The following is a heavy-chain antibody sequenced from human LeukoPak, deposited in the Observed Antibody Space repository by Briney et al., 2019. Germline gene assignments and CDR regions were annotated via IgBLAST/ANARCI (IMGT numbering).Heavy chain of an antibody. J-gene: IGHJ4*02. D-gene: IGHD6-13*01. CDR3: ARAKTSGLAAAADY. V-gene: IGHV3-48*01. CDR1: GFTFSSYS. Sequence: GGSLRLSCAASGFTFSSYSMNWVRQAPGKGLEWVSYISSSSSTIYYADSVKGRFTISRDNAKNSLYPQMNSLRSDDTAVYYCARAKTSGLAAAADYWGQGTLVTVSS. CDR2: ISSSSSTI.